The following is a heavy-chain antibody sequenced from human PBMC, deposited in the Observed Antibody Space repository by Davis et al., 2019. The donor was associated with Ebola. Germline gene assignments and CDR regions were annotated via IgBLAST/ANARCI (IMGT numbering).Heavy chain of an antibody. V-gene: IGHV3-30*18. Sequence: GGSLRLSCAASGFTFSSYGMHWVRQAPGKGLEWVAVISYDGSNKYYADSVKGRFTISRDNSKNTLYLQMNSLRAEDTAVYYCAKSYGGNSAGDYWGQGTLVTVSS. CDR3: AKSYGGNSAGDY. D-gene: IGHD4-23*01. CDR2: ISYDGSNK. J-gene: IGHJ4*02. CDR1: GFTFSSYG.